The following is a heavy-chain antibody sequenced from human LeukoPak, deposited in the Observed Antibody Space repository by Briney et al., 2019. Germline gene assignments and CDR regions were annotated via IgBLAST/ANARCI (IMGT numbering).Heavy chain of an antibody. CDR1: GFTFSSYG. Sequence: QAGGSLRLSCAASGFTFSSYGMHWVRQAPGKGLEWVAVIWYDGSNKYYADSVKDRFTISRDNSKNTLYLQMNSLRAEDTAVYYCARDSYSSSWWGAYYYYYGMDVWGQGTTVTVSS. J-gene: IGHJ6*02. CDR3: ARDSYSSSWWGAYYYYYGMDV. D-gene: IGHD6-13*01. V-gene: IGHV3-33*08. CDR2: IWYDGSNK.